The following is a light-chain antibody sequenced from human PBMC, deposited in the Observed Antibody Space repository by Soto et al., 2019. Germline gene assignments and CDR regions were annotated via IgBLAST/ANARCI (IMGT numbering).Light chain of an antibody. CDR2: EVT. Sequence: QSALTQPASVSGSPGQSITISCAGTRDDIGAYDYVSWYQQHPGNAPKLLVYEVTNRPSGVSDRFSGSKSVNTASLTISRLQAEEDADYYCNSYTNSSAVVFGGGTKVTVL. CDR3: NSYTNSSAVV. J-gene: IGLJ2*01. CDR1: RDDIGAYDY. V-gene: IGLV2-14*01.